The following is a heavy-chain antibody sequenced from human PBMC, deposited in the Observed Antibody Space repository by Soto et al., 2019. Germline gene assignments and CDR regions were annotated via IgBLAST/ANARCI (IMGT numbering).Heavy chain of an antibody. J-gene: IGHJ4*02. V-gene: IGHV1-18*01. Sequence: ASVKVSCKASGYTFTSYGISWVRQAPGQGLEWMGWISAYNGNTNYAQKLQGRVTMTTDTSTSTAYMELRSLRSDDTAVYYCARGTSWFGEFTVFDYWGQGTLVTVSS. CDR3: ARGTSWFGEFTVFDY. CDR1: GYTFTSYG. D-gene: IGHD3-10*01. CDR2: ISAYNGNT.